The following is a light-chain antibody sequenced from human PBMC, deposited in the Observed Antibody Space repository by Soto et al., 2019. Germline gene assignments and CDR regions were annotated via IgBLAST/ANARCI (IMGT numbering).Light chain of an antibody. Sequence: QSALTQPPSASGSPGQSVTISCTGTSSDVGGYNYVSWYQQLPGKAPKLMIYEVSKRPSGVPDRFSGSKSGNTASLTVSGLQAEDEADYYCSSYAGRNNLVVFGGGTKLTVL. CDR2: EVS. J-gene: IGLJ2*01. V-gene: IGLV2-8*01. CDR3: SSYAGRNNLVV. CDR1: SSDVGGYNY.